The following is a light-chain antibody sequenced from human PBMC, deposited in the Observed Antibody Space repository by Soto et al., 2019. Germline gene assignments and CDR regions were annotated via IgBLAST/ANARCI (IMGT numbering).Light chain of an antibody. CDR1: SSNNGAGYD. V-gene: IGLV1-40*01. J-gene: IGLJ2*01. Sequence: QAVATQPPSVSGAPGQRVTISCTGSSSNNGAGYDVHWYQQLPGTAPKLLIYGNSNRPSGVPDRFSGSKSGTSASLAITGLQAEDEADYYCQSYDSSLSGVVFGGGTKLTVL. CDR2: GNS. CDR3: QSYDSSLSGVV.